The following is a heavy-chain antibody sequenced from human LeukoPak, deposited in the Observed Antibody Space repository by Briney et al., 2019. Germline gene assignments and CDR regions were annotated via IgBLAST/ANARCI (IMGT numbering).Heavy chain of an antibody. V-gene: IGHV3-11*06. CDR3: ARDYKYAFDN. CDR2: IGIDSGNT. J-gene: IGHJ4*02. Sequence: GGSLRLSCAASGFTFSDYSMSWVRQAPGKGLEWISYIGIDSGNTNYADSVKGRFTISGDKAKNSLYLQMNSLRVEDTAVCYCARDYKYAFDNWGQGTLVTVSS. CDR1: GFTFSDYS. D-gene: IGHD5-24*01.